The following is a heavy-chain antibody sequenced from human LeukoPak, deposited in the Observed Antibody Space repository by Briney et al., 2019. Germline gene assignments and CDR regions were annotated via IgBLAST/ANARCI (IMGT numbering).Heavy chain of an antibody. CDR1: GFTFDDYA. V-gene: IGHV3-9*01. D-gene: IGHD1-26*01. CDR2: ISWNSGSI. J-gene: IGHJ4*02. Sequence: PGRSLRLSCAASGFTFDDYAMHWVRQAPGKGLEWVSGISWNSGSIGYADSVKGRFTISRDNAKNSLYLQMNSLRAEDTALYYCAKLGATVYWGQGTLVTVSS. CDR3: AKLGATVY.